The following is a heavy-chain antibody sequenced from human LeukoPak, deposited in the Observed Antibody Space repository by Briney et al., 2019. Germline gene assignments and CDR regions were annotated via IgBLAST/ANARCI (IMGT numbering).Heavy chain of an antibody. D-gene: IGHD3-22*01. CDR3: ARDMLDSSGYSL. CDR2: ISYDGSNK. Sequence: GGSLRLSCAASGFTVSSNYMSWVRQAPGKGLEWVAVISYDGSNKYYADSVKGRFTISRDNSKNTLYLQMNSLRAEDTAVYYCARDMLDSSGYSLWGQGTLVTVSS. V-gene: IGHV3-30-3*01. J-gene: IGHJ4*02. CDR1: GFTVSSNY.